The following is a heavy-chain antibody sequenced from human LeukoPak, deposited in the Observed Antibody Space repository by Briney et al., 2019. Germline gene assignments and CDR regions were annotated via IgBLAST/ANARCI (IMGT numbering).Heavy chain of an antibody. CDR2: MNPNSGNT. CDR3: ARGPSYGSGSYYSA. D-gene: IGHD3-10*01. Sequence: ASVKVSCKASGYTFTSYDINWVRQATGQGLEWMGWMNPNSGNTGYAQKFQGRVTITRNTSISTAYMELSSLRSEDTAVYYCARGPSYGSGSYYSAWGQGTLVTVSS. CDR1: GYTFTSYD. J-gene: IGHJ5*02. V-gene: IGHV1-8*03.